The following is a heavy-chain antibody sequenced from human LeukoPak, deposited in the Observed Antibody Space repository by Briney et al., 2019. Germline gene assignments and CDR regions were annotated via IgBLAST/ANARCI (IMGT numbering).Heavy chain of an antibody. CDR3: ARDPKYSSGLDY. V-gene: IGHV1-8*01. Sequence: GASVKVSCKASGYTFTSYDINWVRQATGQGLEWMGWMNPNSGNTGYAQKFQGRVTMTRNTSISTAYMELSSLRSEDTAVYYCARDPKYSSGLDYWGQGTLVTVSS. D-gene: IGHD6-19*01. CDR2: MNPNSGNT. J-gene: IGHJ4*02. CDR1: GYTFTSYD.